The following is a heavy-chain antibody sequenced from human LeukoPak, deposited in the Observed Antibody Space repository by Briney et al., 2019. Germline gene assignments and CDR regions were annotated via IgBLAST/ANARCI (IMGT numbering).Heavy chain of an antibody. CDR1: GYSIDSGYY. D-gene: IGHD3-3*01. Sequence: SETLSLTCGVSGYSIDSGYYWGWIRQPPGKGLEWIGAIYHSGSNYYNPSLKSRVTISVDTPKNQFSLKLTSVTAADTAVYYCARLYYDIWSAYYTNNKLGAWGQGTLVTVSS. CDR2: IYHSGSN. CDR3: ARLYYDIWSAYYTNNKLGA. J-gene: IGHJ5*02. V-gene: IGHV4-38-2*01.